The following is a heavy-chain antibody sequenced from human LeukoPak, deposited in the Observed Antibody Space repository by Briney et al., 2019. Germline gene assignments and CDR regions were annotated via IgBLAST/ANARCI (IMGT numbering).Heavy chain of an antibody. CDR2: IRYDGSNK. CDR3: GLTFGGWPH. D-gene: IGHD6-19*01. CDR1: GFTFSSYG. V-gene: IGHV3-30*02. Sequence: PGGSLRLSCAASGFTFSSYGIHWVRQAPGKGLEWVAFIRYDGSNKYYADSVKGRFTISRDNSKNTLYLQMNSLRAEDTAVYYSGLTFGGWPHWGQRTLVTVSS. J-gene: IGHJ4*02.